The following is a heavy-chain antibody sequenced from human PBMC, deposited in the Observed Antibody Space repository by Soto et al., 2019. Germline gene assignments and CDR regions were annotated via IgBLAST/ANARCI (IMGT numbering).Heavy chain of an antibody. D-gene: IGHD3-10*01. Sequence: GASVKVSCMASGYTFTSYYMHWVRQAPGQGLEWMGIINPSGGSTSYAQKFQGRVTMTRDTSTSTVYVELSSLRSEDTAVYYCASLRVVRGVDDAFDIWGQGTMVTVSS. V-gene: IGHV1-46*03. J-gene: IGHJ3*02. CDR3: ASLRVVRGVDDAFDI. CDR1: GYTFTSYY. CDR2: INPSGGST.